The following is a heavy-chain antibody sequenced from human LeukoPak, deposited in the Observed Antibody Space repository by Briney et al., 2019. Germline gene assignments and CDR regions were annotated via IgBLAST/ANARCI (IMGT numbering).Heavy chain of an antibody. J-gene: IGHJ4*02. CDR3: AKPIFYGSGSYYNDLFDY. CDR1: GFTFSSYG. V-gene: IGHV3-30*18. CDR2: ISNDENDK. Sequence: GGSLRLSCAASGFTFSSYGMHWVRQAPGKGLEWVAVISNDENDKYYADSVKGRLTISRDNSKNTLYLQMNSLRTEDTAVYYCAKPIFYGSGSYYNDLFDYWGQGTLVTVSS. D-gene: IGHD3-10*01.